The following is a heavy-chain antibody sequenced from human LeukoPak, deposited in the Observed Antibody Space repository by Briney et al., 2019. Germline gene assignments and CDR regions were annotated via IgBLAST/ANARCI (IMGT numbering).Heavy chain of an antibody. CDR1: GGSISSSNW. D-gene: IGHD3-10*01. CDR2: IYHSGST. Sequence: SETLSLTCAVSGGSISSSNWWSWVRQPPGKGLEWIGEIYHSGSTNYNPSLKSRVTISVDKSKNQFSLKLSSVTAADTAVYYCARERELSTYYYGSGSYLAWFDPWGQGTLVTVSS. CDR3: ARERELSTYYYGSGSYLAWFDP. V-gene: IGHV4-4*02. J-gene: IGHJ5*02.